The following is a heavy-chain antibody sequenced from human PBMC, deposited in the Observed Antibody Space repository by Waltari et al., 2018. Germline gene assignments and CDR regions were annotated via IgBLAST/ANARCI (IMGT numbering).Heavy chain of an antibody. CDR1: DSSIGKHH. D-gene: IGHD6-13*01. J-gene: IGHJ4*02. CDR3: VTGSVDSRSWYEFDY. Sequence: QVHLQESVPGLVKPSATLSRTRTVPDSSIGKHHWTWIPQSPGMGLEWIGYIYYNGYTIYNPSLKSRITISLDTSKSQFSLSLYSVTAADTAVYYCVTGSVDSRSWYEFDYWGQGTLVTV. CDR2: IYYNGYT. V-gene: IGHV4-59*11.